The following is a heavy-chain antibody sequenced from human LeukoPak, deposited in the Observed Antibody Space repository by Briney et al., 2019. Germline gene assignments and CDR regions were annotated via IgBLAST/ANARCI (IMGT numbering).Heavy chain of an antibody. CDR2: VYYSGST. J-gene: IGHJ4*02. CDR3: AREYSSGWSGTGY. V-gene: IGHV4-59*01. D-gene: IGHD6-19*01. CDR1: GGSISSYY. Sequence: KASETLSLTCTVSGGSISSYYWSWIRQPPGKGLEWIGYVYYSGSTNYNPSLESRVTISVDTSKNQFPLKLSSVTAADTAVYYCAREYSSGWSGTGYWGQGTLVTVSS.